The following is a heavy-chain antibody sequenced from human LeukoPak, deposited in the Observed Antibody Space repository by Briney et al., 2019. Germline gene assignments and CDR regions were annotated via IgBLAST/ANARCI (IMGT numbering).Heavy chain of an antibody. J-gene: IGHJ3*02. V-gene: IGHV1-2*02. CDR1: GYTFTVYY. Sequence: ASVTVSCTASGYTFTVYYIHWVRQARGQGLEWMGWINPNNGDTNYAQKFQGRVTMSMDTSINTSYMELSSLRSEDTAVYYCFSTSLDEEENAFDIWGQGTMVTVSS. CDR3: FSTSLDEEENAFDI. CDR2: INPNNGDT. D-gene: IGHD2-2*01.